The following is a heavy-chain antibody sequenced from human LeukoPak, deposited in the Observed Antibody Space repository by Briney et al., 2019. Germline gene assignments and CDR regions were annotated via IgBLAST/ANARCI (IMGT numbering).Heavy chain of an antibody. J-gene: IGHJ4*02. CDR3: ARDGGSFDS. CDR1: GFTFSAYW. Sequence: GGSLRLSCAASGFTFSAYWMSWVRQAPGKGLEWVANIKQDESEKYCVDSVKGRFTISRDNAKKSLYLQMNSLRAEDTAVYYCARDGGSFDSWGQGTLVTVSS. CDR2: IKQDESEK. V-gene: IGHV3-7*03. D-gene: IGHD3-16*01.